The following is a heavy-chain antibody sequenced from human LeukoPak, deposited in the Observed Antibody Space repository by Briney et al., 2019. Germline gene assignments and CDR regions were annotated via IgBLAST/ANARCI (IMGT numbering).Heavy chain of an antibody. J-gene: IGHJ4*02. CDR1: GFTFRSYA. D-gene: IGHD3-10*01. V-gene: IGHV3-23*01. Sequence: PGGSLRLSCEASGFTFRSYAMNWVRQAPGKGLEWFSVISGSGGGTHYADSVRGRFTISRDNSKNTLYLQMNSLRVEDTAVYSCAKAPGFPGVTSFDWWGQGTLVTVSS. CDR3: AKAPGFPGVTSFDW. CDR2: ISGSGGGT.